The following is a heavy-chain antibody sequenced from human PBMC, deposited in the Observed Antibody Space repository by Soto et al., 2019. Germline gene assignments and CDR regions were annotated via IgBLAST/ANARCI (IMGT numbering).Heavy chain of an antibody. CDR1: GGSISSYY. D-gene: IGHD3-22*01. V-gene: IGHV4-59*01. J-gene: IGHJ5*02. Sequence: SETLSLTCTVSGGSISSYYWSWIRQPPGKGLEWIGYIYYSGSTNYNPSLKSRVTISVDTSKNQFSLKLSSVTAADTAVYYCARVVGYDSSGYGWFDPWGQGTLVTVSS. CDR2: IYYSGST. CDR3: ARVVGYDSSGYGWFDP.